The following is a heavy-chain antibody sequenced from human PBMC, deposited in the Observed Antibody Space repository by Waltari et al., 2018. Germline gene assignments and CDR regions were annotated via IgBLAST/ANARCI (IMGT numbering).Heavy chain of an antibody. CDR2: IIPIFGTA. CDR3: AREIGPGDGYNSLYYFDY. V-gene: IGHV1-69*01. J-gene: IGHJ4*02. CDR1: GGTFSSYA. D-gene: IGHD5-12*01. Sequence: QVQLVQSGAEVKKPGSSVKVSCKASGGTFSSYAISWVRQAPGQGLEWMGGIIPIFGTANYAQKFQGRVTITADESTSTAYMELSSLRSEDTAVYYCAREIGPGDGYNSLYYFDYWGQGTLVTVSS.